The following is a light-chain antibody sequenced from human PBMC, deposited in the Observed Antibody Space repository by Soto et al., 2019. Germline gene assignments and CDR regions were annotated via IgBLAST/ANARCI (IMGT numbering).Light chain of an antibody. CDR2: SNS. CDR3: AGRDDSLSGLYV. J-gene: IGLJ1*01. V-gene: IGLV1-44*01. Sequence: QSVLTQPPSASGTPGQRVTISCSASSGSLSVDWYQHLPGTAPKLLIYSNSQRPSGVPDRFSGSKSGTSASLVISGLQSKDDADYYCAGRDDSLSGLYVFGTGTKLTVL. CDR1: SGSLS.